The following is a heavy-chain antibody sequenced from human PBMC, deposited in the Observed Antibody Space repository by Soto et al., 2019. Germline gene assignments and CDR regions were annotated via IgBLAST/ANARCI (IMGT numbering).Heavy chain of an antibody. CDR1: GGTFSSYA. J-gene: IGHJ4*02. V-gene: IGHV1-69*12. CDR3: ARDLRDGDYGPILDY. D-gene: IGHD4-17*01. Sequence: QVQLVQSGAEVKKPGSSVKVSCKASGGTFSSYAISWVRQAPGQGLEWMGGIIPIFGTANYAQKFQGRVTIXXNXSXXTAYMELSSLRSEATAVYSCARDLRDGDYGPILDYWGQGTLVTVSS. CDR2: IIPIFGTA.